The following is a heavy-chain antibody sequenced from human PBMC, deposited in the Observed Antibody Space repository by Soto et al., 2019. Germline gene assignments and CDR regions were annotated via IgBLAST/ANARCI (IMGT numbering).Heavy chain of an antibody. V-gene: IGHV4-4*02. D-gene: IGHD6-19*01. CDR3: ARSFGWYAIDH. CDR1: SSSIITEQR. CDR2: IQHSGST. J-gene: IGHJ4*02. Sequence: QMQLQESGPGLVKPSETLSLTCAVSSSSIITEQRWTWVRQPPGKGLERIGEIQHSGSTNNNPSLRSRVTMSVDKSKNQFSLNLNSVTAADTALYYCARSFGWYAIDHWGQGTLVIVSS.